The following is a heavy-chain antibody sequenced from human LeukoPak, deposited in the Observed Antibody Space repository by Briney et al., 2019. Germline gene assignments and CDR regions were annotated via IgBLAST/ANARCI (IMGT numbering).Heavy chain of an antibody. CDR3: ARDRDYGDYNTQDLFVY. CDR2: ISAYNGNT. V-gene: IGHV1-18*01. D-gene: IGHD4-17*01. Sequence: ASVKVSCKASGYTFTNYGISWVRQAPGQGLEWMGWISAYNGNTNYAQKFQGRVTMTTDTSTSTAYMELRSLRSDDTAVYYCARDRDYGDYNTQDLFVYWGQGTLVTVFS. J-gene: IGHJ4*02. CDR1: GYTFTNYG.